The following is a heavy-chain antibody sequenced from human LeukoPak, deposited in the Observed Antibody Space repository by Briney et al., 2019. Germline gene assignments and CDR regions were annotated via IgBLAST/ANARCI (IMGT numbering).Heavy chain of an antibody. CDR1: GFIFSSYS. Sequence: GGSLSLSCAACGFIFSSYSMSGLRQAPGKGLEWVSAISGSGGSTYYADSVKGRFTISRDNSKNTLYLQMNSLRAEDTAVYYCAKDPDPYSKYATGYFAYWGQGTLVTVSS. D-gene: IGHD4-11*01. J-gene: IGHJ4*02. V-gene: IGHV3-23*01. CDR2: ISGSGGST. CDR3: AKDPDPYSKYATGYFAY.